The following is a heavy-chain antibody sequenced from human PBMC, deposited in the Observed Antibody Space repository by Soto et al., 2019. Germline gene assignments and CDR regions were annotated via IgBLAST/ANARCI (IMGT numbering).Heavy chain of an antibody. CDR3: ARAGQYSGYDYYYYYGMDV. CDR1: GFTFSSYG. D-gene: IGHD5-12*01. CDR2: IWFDGSNK. J-gene: IGHJ6*02. V-gene: IGHV3-33*01. Sequence: QVQLVESGGGGVQPGRSLRHSCAASGFTFSSYGMHWVRQAPGKGLEWVAIIWFDGSNKYYADSVKGRFTISRDNSKNTLYLQMNSLRAEDTAVYYCARAGQYSGYDYYYYYGMDVWGQWTTVTVSS.